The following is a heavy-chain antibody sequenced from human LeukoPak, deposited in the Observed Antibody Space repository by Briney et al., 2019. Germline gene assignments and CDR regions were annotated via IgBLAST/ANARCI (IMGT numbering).Heavy chain of an antibody. J-gene: IGHJ4*02. V-gene: IGHV3-30*18. CDR1: GFTFSSYG. Sequence: GRSLRLSCAASGFTFSSYGMHWVRQAPGKGLEWVAVISYDGSNKYYADSVKGRFTISRDNSKNTLYLQMNSLRAEDTAVYYCAKVPHSYYDFWSGYYTIVGADPFDYWGQGTLVTVSS. CDR3: AKVPHSYYDFWSGYYTIVGADPFDY. D-gene: IGHD3-3*01. CDR2: ISYDGSNK.